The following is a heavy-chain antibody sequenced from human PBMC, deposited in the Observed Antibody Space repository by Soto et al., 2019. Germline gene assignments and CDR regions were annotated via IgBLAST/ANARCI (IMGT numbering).Heavy chain of an antibody. J-gene: IGHJ4*02. CDR1: GFTFSSYG. V-gene: IGHV3-30*03. CDR3: ARDYDYGFGLPIDY. CDR2: ISYDGSNK. D-gene: IGHD5-12*01. Sequence: GGSLRLSCAASGFTFSSYGMHWVRQAPGKGLEWVAVISYDGSNKYYADSVKGRFTISRDNAKNSVYLEMNSLRADDTAIYYCARDYDYGFGLPIDYWGQGTLVTVSS.